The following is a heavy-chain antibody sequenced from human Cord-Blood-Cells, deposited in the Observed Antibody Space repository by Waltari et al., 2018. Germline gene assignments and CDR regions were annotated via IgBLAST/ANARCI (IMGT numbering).Heavy chain of an antibody. CDR1: GSTFTGYY. D-gene: IGHD6-6*01. J-gene: IGHJ4*02. Sequence: QVQLVQSGAEVKKPGASVKVSCKPSGSTFTGYYMPWVRLAPGQGLEWMGWINPNSGGTNYAQKFLGRVTMTRDTSISTAYMELSRLRSDDTAVYYCAVLCSSSSCFDYWGQGTLVTVSS. V-gene: IGHV1-2*02. CDR2: INPNSGGT. CDR3: AVLCSSSSCFDY.